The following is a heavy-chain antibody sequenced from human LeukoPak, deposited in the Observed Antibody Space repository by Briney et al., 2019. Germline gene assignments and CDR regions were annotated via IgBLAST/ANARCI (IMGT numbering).Heavy chain of an antibody. CDR3: VGPSPMERPQRFKDFYFYMAV. CDR2: ISSGGSTI. CDR1: GFTFSSYS. D-gene: IGHD1-14*01. V-gene: IGHV3-48*02. Sequence: GGSLRLSCAASGFTFSSYSMNWVRQAPGKWLEWVAYISSGGSTIYYADSVKGRFTISRDNAKSSLYLQMNSLRDEDTAVYYCVGPSPMERPQRFKDFYFYMAVWGKGTTVIVS. J-gene: IGHJ6*03.